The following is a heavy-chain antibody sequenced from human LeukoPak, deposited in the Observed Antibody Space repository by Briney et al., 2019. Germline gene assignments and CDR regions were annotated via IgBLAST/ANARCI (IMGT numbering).Heavy chain of an antibody. D-gene: IGHD2-2*01. CDR1: GFTFDDFG. J-gene: IGHJ4*02. Sequence: GGSLRLSCAASGFTFDDFGMSWGRQAPGKGLELVSGINWNGGSTGYADSVKGRFTISRDNAKNSLYLQMNSLRAEDTAVYYCARDRPSSYGRPFDYWGQGTLVTVSS. V-gene: IGHV3-20*04. CDR3: ARDRPSSYGRPFDY. CDR2: INWNGGST.